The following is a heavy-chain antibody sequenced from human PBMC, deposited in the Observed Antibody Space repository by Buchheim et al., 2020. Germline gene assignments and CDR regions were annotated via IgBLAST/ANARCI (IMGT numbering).Heavy chain of an antibody. Sequence: EVQLVESGGGLVQPGGSLRLSCAASGFTFSDYYMVWVRQAPGKGLEWVGRARNKANSYTTVYAASVQGRFSISRDDSKNSVYLQMNSLKTEDTALYYCARVWRGSFDYWGQGTL. V-gene: IGHV3-72*01. D-gene: IGHD1-1*01. CDR2: ARNKANSYTT. CDR1: GFTFSDYY. J-gene: IGHJ4*02. CDR3: ARVWRGSFDY.